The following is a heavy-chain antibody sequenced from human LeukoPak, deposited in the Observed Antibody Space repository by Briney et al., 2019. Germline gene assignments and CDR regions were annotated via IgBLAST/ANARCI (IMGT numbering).Heavy chain of an antibody. CDR1: GGSISSYY. D-gene: IGHD5-18*01. CDR3: ARGYSYAFFDY. CDR2: IYYSGST. J-gene: IGHJ4*02. V-gene: IGHV4-59*01. Sequence: SETLSLTCTVSGGSISSYYWSWIRQPPGEGLEWIGYIYYSGSTNYNPSLKSRVTISVDTSKNQFSLKLSSVTAADTAVYYCARGYSYAFFDYWGQGTLVTVSS.